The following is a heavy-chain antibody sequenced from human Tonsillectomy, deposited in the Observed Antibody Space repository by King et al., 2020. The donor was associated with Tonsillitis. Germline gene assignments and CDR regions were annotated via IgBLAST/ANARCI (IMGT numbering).Heavy chain of an antibody. Sequence: VQLVESGGGLVQPGGSLRLSCAASGFTLSSYWMHWVRQAPGKGLVWVSRINGDGSTTTYADSVKGRFTISRDNAKNTLYLQMNSLRAEDTAVYYCARFKCSGGSCYTGVEIDHWGQGTLVTVSS. D-gene: IGHD2-15*01. CDR1: GFTLSSYW. CDR3: ARFKCSGGSCYTGVEIDH. CDR2: INGDGSTT. J-gene: IGHJ4*02. V-gene: IGHV3-74*01.